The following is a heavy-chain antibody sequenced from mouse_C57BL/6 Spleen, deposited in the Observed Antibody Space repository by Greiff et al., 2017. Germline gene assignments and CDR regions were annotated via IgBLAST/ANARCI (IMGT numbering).Heavy chain of an antibody. CDR1: GYSFTSYY. CDR3: ARRGHYYGNYSFDY. J-gene: IGHJ2*01. CDR2: VYPGSGNT. Sequence: VQVVESGPELVKPGASVKISCKASGYSFTSYYIHWVKQRPGPGLEWIGWVYPGSGNTKYNEQFKGKGTLTADTSSGTAYMQLSSLTSEDSAVYYGARRGHYYGNYSFDYWGQGTTLTVSS. V-gene: IGHV1-66*01. D-gene: IGHD2-1*01.